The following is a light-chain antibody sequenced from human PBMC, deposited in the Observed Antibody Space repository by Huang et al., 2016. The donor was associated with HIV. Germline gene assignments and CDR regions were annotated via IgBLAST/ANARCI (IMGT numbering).Light chain of an antibody. Sequence: EIVMTQSPATLSVSPGEGATLSCRASQSVSSNLAWYQQKPGQAPRLLIYGASTRATGIPARFSGGGSGTDFTLTISSLPSEDFALYYCQQYNNWPPTTFGQGTRLEIK. J-gene: IGKJ5*01. CDR1: QSVSSN. CDR3: QQYNNWPPTT. V-gene: IGKV3-15*01. CDR2: GAS.